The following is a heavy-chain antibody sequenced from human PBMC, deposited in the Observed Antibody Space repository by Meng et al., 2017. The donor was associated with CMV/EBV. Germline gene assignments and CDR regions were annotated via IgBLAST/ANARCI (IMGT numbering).Heavy chain of an antibody. CDR3: ARMYSSEEWFDP. CDR2: IYPDDSDI. CDR1: GYKFSNYW. V-gene: IGHV5-51*01. D-gene: IGHD6-19*01. J-gene: IGHJ5*02. Sequence: GESLKISCKGSGYKFSNYWIAWVRQVPGKDLDLMGIIYPDDSDIRFTSSFEGQVTLSVDKSNNTAYLEWSSLKASDTAFYYCARMYSSEEWFDPWGQGTLVTVSS.